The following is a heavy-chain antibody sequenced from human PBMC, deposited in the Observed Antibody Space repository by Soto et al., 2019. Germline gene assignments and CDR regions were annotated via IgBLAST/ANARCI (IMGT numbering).Heavy chain of an antibody. CDR1: GGSFSGYY. Sequence: PSETLSLTCAVYGGSFSGYYWSWIRQPPGKGLEWIGEINHSGSTNYNPSLKSRVTISVDTSKNQFSLKLSSVTAADTAVYYCERGGSSWYRGGWFDPWGQGTLVTVSS. D-gene: IGHD6-13*01. J-gene: IGHJ5*02. CDR3: ERGGSSWYRGGWFDP. V-gene: IGHV4-34*01. CDR2: INHSGST.